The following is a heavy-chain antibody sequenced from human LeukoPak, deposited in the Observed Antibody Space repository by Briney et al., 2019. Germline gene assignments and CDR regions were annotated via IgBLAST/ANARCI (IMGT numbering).Heavy chain of an antibody. CDR3: VRADGAFDI. J-gene: IGHJ3*02. CDR2: IYYSGST. Sequence: SEALSLTCTVSGGSISSGDYYWSWIRQPPGKGLEWIGYIYYSGSTYYNPSLKSRVTISVDTSKNQFSLKLSSVTAADTAVYYCVRADGAFDIWGQGTMVTVSS. V-gene: IGHV4-30-4*08. CDR1: GGSISSGDYY.